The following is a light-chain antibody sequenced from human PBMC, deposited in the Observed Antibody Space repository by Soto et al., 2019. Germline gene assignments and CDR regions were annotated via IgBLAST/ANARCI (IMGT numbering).Light chain of an antibody. CDR2: RAS. CDR1: QSINSN. CDR3: QQRSKWPL. Sequence: IVMTQSPATLSVSPGERATLSCRASQSINSNLAWYQQKPGQAPRLLMFRASIRATGFPARFRGSGSGTEFNITISSRQSEDLATYYCQQRSKWPLFGQGTRLEIK. J-gene: IGKJ5*01. V-gene: IGKV3-15*01.